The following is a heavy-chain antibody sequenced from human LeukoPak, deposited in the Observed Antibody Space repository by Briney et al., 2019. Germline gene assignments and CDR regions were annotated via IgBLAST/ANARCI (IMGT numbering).Heavy chain of an antibody. J-gene: IGHJ4*02. CDR3: ARQVGTEVRAFDY. V-gene: IGHV4-39*01. D-gene: IGHD1-1*01. CDR2: IYYSGGT. Sequence: PSETLSLTCTVSGGSISSSSYSWGWIRQPPGKGLEWIGSIYYSGGTYYNPSLKSRVTISVDTSKNQFSPKLSSVTAADTALYYCARQVGTEVRAFDYWGQGTLVAVSS. CDR1: GGSISSSSYS.